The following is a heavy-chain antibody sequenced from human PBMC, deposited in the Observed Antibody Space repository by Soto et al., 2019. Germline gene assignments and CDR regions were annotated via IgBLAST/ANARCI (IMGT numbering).Heavy chain of an antibody. V-gene: IGHV3-23*01. Sequence: GSLRLSCTASGFTFSSYAMNWVRQAPGKGLEWVSGISGSGGSTYYADSVKGRFTISRDNSKNTLYLQMSSLRAEDTAVYYCAKDPNYDSSGYYYVSPFDPWGQGTLVTVSS. J-gene: IGHJ5*02. CDR2: ISGSGGST. CDR1: GFTFSSYA. D-gene: IGHD3-22*01. CDR3: AKDPNYDSSGYYYVSPFDP.